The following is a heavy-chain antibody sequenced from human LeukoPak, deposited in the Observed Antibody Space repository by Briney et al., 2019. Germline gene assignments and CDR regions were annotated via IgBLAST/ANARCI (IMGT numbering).Heavy chain of an antibody. CDR1: GFTFSSYG. V-gene: IGHV3-30*02. CDR2: IRYDGSNK. CDR3: AKDRHYYDSSGYIFGDY. Sequence: GGSLRLSCAASGFTFSSYGMHWVRQAPGKGLEWVAFIRYDGSNKYYADSVKGRFTISRDNSKNTLYLQMNSLRAEDTAVYYCAKDRHYYDSSGYIFGDYWGQGTLVTVSS. J-gene: IGHJ4*02. D-gene: IGHD3-22*01.